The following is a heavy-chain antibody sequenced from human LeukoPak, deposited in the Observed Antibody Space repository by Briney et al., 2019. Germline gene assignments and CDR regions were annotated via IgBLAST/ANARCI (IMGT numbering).Heavy chain of an antibody. Sequence: ASVKVSCKASGGTFSSYAISWVRQAPGQGLEWMGGIIPIFGTANYAQKFQGRVTITTDESTSTAYMELRSLRSDDTAVYYCARDYPVIVGATTDYFDYWGQGTLVTVSS. CDR3: ARDYPVIVGATTDYFDY. CDR2: IIPIFGTA. D-gene: IGHD1-26*01. J-gene: IGHJ4*02. V-gene: IGHV1-69*05. CDR1: GGTFSSYA.